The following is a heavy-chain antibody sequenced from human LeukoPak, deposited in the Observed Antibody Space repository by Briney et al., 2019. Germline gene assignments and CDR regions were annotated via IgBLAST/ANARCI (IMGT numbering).Heavy chain of an antibody. V-gene: IGHV3-7*01. CDR3: ARDRNYCSSDRCYDVFDI. Sequence: GVSLRLSCVASGFSIGPFWMTWVRQAPGKGLEWVANIRGDASRLYYVDSVKGRFTISRDNAKNSLYLQMSNLRAEDTSVYYCARDRNYCSSDRCYDVFDIWGQGTMVTVSS. J-gene: IGHJ3*02. D-gene: IGHD6-19*01. CDR1: GFSIGPFW. CDR2: IRGDASRL.